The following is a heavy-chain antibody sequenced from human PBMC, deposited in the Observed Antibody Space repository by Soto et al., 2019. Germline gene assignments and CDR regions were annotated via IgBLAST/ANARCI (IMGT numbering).Heavy chain of an antibody. CDR1: GFTFSNYW. D-gene: IGHD1-1*01. J-gene: IGHJ4*02. CDR3: ARDGKGAAYTHGPYHFDH. V-gene: IGHV3-7*04. Sequence: GGSLRLCCAASGFTFSNYWMTWVRQAPGKGLEWVANIKQDGSENFYVDSVKGRFTISRDNAKNSLYLQMNSLRAEDTAVYYCARDGKGAAYTHGPYHFDHSGQGALVTVSS. CDR2: IKQDGSEN.